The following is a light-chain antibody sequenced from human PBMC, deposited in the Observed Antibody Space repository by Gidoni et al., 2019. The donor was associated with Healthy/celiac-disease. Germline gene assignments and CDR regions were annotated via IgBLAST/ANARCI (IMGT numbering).Light chain of an antibody. V-gene: IGLV2-23*02. J-gene: IGLJ2*01. CDR1: SSDVGSYNL. CDR3: CSYAGSSTWVV. Sequence: QSALTQPASVSGSPGQSITRSCTGPSSDVGSYNLASGYQQHPGKAPKLMIYEVSKRPSGVSNRISGSKSGNTASLTISGLQAEDEADYYCCSYAGSSTWVVFGGGTKLTVL. CDR2: EVS.